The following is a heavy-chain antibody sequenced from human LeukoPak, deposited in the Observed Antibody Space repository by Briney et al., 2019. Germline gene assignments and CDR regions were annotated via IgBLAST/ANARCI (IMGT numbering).Heavy chain of an antibody. CDR1: GYTFTSYG. J-gene: IGHJ6*02. V-gene: IGHV1-18*01. CDR2: ISAYNGNT. CDR3: ARETHIVVVPAAPYYYYYGMDV. Sequence: ASVKVSCKASGYTFTSYGISWVRQAPGQGLEWMGWISAYNGNTKYAQKLQGRVTMTTDTSTSTAYMELRILRSDDTAAYYCARETHIVVVPAAPYYYYYGMDVWGQGTTVTVSS. D-gene: IGHD2-2*01.